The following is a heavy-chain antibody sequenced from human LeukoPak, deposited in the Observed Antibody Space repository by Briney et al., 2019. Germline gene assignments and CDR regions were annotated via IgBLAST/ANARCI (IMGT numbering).Heavy chain of an antibody. J-gene: IGHJ4*02. Sequence: ASVKVSCKASGYTFTSYDINWVRQATGQGLEWMGWMNPNSGNTGYAQKFQGRVTMTRNTSISTAYMELSSLRSEDTAVYYCALSLDGYSNFDYWGQGTLVTVSS. CDR2: MNPNSGNT. CDR3: ALSLDGYSNFDY. V-gene: IGHV1-8*01. CDR1: GYTFTSYD. D-gene: IGHD5-24*01.